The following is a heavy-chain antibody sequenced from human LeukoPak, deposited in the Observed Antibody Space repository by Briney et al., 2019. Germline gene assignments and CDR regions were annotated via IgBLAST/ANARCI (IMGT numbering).Heavy chain of an antibody. D-gene: IGHD5-18*01. Sequence: GGSLRLSCAASGFTFSSSGMGWLRQAPGKGLECVSPITGSGGSTSYTDSVKGRFTISRDNSKNTLYLQMNSLRAEDTAVYYCARGRNTGRQFYFDYSGQGTLVSVAS. CDR1: GFTFSSSG. V-gene: IGHV3-23*01. CDR3: ARGRNTGRQFYFDY. J-gene: IGHJ4*02. CDR2: ITGSGGST.